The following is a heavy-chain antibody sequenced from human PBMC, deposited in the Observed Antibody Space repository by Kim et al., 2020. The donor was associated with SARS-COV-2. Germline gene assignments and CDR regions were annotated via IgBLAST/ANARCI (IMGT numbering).Heavy chain of an antibody. CDR3: SSAQRLGELSLYAFDI. D-gene: IGHD3-16*02. CDR2: IRSKANSYAT. Sequence: GGSLRLSCAASGFTFSGSAMHWVRQASGKGLEWVGRIRSKANSYATAYAASVKGRFTISRDDSKNTAYLQMNSLKTEDTAVYYCSSAQRLGELSLYAFDIWGQGTMVTVSS. V-gene: IGHV3-73*01. J-gene: IGHJ3*02. CDR1: GFTFSGSA.